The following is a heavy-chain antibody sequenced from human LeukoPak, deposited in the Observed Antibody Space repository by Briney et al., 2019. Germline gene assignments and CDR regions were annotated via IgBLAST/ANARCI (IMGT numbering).Heavy chain of an antibody. Sequence: SETLSLTCAVYGGSFSGYYWGWIRQPPGKGLEWIGNIYYSGSTYYNSSLKSRVTISVDTSKNQFSLKLSSVTAADTAVYYCAYYGPPYYFDYWGQGTLVTVSS. CDR1: GGSFSGYY. D-gene: IGHD3-3*01. CDR3: AYYGPPYYFDY. CDR2: IYYSGST. J-gene: IGHJ4*02. V-gene: IGHV4-34*01.